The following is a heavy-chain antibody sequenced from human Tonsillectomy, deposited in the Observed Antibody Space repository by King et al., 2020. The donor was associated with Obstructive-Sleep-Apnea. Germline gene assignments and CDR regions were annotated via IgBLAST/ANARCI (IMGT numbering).Heavy chain of an antibody. V-gene: IGHV5-10-1*01. J-gene: IGHJ6*02. CDR1: GYSFTSYW. D-gene: IGHD2-2*01. Sequence: VQLVESGAEVKKPGESLRISCKGSGYSFTSYWISWVRQMPGKGLEWMGRIDPSDSCTNYSPSFQGHVTISADKSISTAYLQWSSLKASATAMYYCARLIAYCSSTSCYSGMDVWGQGTTVTVSS. CDR3: ARLIAYCSSTSCYSGMDV. CDR2: IDPSDSCT.